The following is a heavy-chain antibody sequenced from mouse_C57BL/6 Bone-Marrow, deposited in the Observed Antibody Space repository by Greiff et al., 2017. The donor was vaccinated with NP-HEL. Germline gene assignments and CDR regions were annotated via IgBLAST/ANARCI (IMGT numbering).Heavy chain of an antibody. Sequence: VQLQHSGAELVKPGASVKLSCTASGFTLKDYYMHWVKQRHEQGLEWIGRIDPDDGDTNYAPKFKGKATITADKSSNTAYLQLSSLTSEDTAVYYCAKLRRCAYWGQGTLVTVSA. D-gene: IGHD2-12*01. J-gene: IGHJ3*01. CDR2: IDPDDGDT. CDR3: AKLRRCAY. V-gene: IGHV14-2*01. CDR1: GFTLKDYY.